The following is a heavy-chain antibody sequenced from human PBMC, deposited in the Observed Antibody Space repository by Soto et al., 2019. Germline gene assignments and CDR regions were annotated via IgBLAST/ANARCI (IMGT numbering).Heavy chain of an antibody. D-gene: IGHD3-3*01. CDR3: TKDGSGHPYYSDN. CDR1: GGSISSNNW. CDR2: IYHSGRT. V-gene: IGHV4-4*02. Sequence: SETLSLTCAVSGGSISSNNWWSWVRQAPGKGLEWIGEIYHSGRTSYNPSLRSRVTMSVVKSKNQFSLIVTSVTAADTAVYYCTKDGSGHPYYSDNWGPGTLVTVSS. J-gene: IGHJ4*02.